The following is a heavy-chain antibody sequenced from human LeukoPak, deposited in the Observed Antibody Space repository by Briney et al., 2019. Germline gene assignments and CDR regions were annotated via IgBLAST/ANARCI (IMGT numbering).Heavy chain of an antibody. CDR2: IYYSGST. D-gene: IGHD6-19*01. J-gene: IGHJ4*02. CDR1: GGSISSGDYY. Sequence: SQTLSLTCTVSGGSISSGDYYWSWIRQPPGKGLEWIGYIYYSGSTYYNPSLKSRVTISVDTSKNQFSLKLSSVTAADTAVYYCARVSPITVAGFDYWGQGTLVTVSS. V-gene: IGHV4-30-4*08. CDR3: ARVSPITVAGFDY.